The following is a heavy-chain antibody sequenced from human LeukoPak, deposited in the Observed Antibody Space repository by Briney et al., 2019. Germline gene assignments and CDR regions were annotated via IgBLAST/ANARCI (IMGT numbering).Heavy chain of an antibody. V-gene: IGHV1-18*01. Sequence: ASVKVSCKASGYTFTSYGISWVRQAPGQGLEWMGWISAYNGNTNYAQKLQGRVIMTTDTSTSTAYMELRSLRSDDTAVYYCARDLPGVCYFDYWGQGTLVTVSS. CDR1: GYTFTSYG. CDR3: ARDLPGVCYFDY. J-gene: IGHJ4*02. D-gene: IGHD2-8*01. CDR2: ISAYNGNT.